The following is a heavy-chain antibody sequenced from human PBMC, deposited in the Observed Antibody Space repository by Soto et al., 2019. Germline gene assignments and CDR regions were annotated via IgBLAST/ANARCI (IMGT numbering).Heavy chain of an antibody. CDR1: GVTFSNAA. J-gene: IGHJ6*02. D-gene: IGHD1-1*01. Sequence: VQVVQSEAEAKQPGSSVKLSCKVSGVTFSNAAFSWVRQAPGQGLEWMGGIIPIFGGAKYAQKFQARVKTTADDMTDTVYMEVTSLRIDDTAVHFCAREWQYLHQAGTTQYFGMDTWGQGTTVTVSS. CDR2: IIPIFGGA. CDR3: AREWQYLHQAGTTQYFGMDT. V-gene: IGHV1-69*01.